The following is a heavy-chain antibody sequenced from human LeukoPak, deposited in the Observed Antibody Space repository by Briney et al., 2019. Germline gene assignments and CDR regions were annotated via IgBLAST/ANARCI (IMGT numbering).Heavy chain of an antibody. CDR2: TSGSGGST. D-gene: IGHD3-3*01. Sequence: GGSLRLSCAASGFTFSSYAMSWVRQAPGKGLEWVSATSGSGGSTYYADSVKGRFTISRDNSKNTLYLQMNSLRAEDTAVYYCAEGYDFWSGYYPYYFDYWGQGTLVTVSS. CDR3: AEGYDFWSGYYPYYFDY. J-gene: IGHJ4*02. V-gene: IGHV3-23*01. CDR1: GFTFSSYA.